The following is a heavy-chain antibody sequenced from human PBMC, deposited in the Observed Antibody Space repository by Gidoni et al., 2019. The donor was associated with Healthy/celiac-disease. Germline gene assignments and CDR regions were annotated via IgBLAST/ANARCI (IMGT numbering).Heavy chain of an antibody. CDR3: ARDRSSSSGWFDP. V-gene: IGHV3-7*03. CDR1: GFTFSSYW. Sequence: EVQLVESGGGLVQPGGSLRLSCAASGFTFSSYWMSWVRQAPGKGLEWVANIKQDGSEKYYVDSVKGRFTISRDNAKNSLYLQMNSQRAEDTAVYYCARDRSSSSGWFDPWGQGTLVTVSS. J-gene: IGHJ5*02. CDR2: IKQDGSEK. D-gene: IGHD6-6*01.